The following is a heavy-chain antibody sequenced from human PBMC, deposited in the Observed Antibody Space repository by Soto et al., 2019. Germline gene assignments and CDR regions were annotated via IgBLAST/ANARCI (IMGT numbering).Heavy chain of an antibody. CDR3: AREIGYCSSTSCSGYMDV. D-gene: IGHD2-2*01. CDR2: IYYSGST. J-gene: IGHJ6*03. CDR1: GGSISSSSYY. Sequence: PSETLSLTCTVSGGSISSSSYYWGWIRQPPGKGLEWIGSIYYSGSTYYNPSLKSRVTISVDTSKNQLSLKLSSVTAADTAVYYCAREIGYCSSTSCSGYMDVWGKGTTVTVSS. V-gene: IGHV4-39*01.